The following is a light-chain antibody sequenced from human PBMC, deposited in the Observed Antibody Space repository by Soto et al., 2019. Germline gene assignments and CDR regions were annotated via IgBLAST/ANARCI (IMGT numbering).Light chain of an antibody. V-gene: IGKV3-20*01. CDR3: QQYGSSPRT. CDR2: GAS. Sequence: RVITQSPGTLSLSRRQTATLSRRASQSVSSTFLAWYQQKPGQAPRLLIFGASTRAAGFPDRFSGSGSGTDFTLTISRLEPEDFAVYYCQQYGSSPRTFGQGTKVDIK. CDR1: QSVSSTF. J-gene: IGKJ1*01.